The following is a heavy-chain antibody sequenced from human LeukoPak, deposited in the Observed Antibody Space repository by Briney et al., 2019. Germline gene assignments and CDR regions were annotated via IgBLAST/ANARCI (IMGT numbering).Heavy chain of an antibody. Sequence: SETLSLTCTVSVDSISSYYWSWIRQPRGKGLECIGYINYSGSTNYNPSLKSRVTISVDTSKHQFSLKLSSVAAADTAVYYCASRGYCSGGSCYPLWAFDIWGQGTMVTVSS. CDR2: INYSGST. V-gene: IGHV4-59*01. J-gene: IGHJ3*02. D-gene: IGHD2-15*01. CDR1: VDSISSYY. CDR3: ASRGYCSGGSCYPLWAFDI.